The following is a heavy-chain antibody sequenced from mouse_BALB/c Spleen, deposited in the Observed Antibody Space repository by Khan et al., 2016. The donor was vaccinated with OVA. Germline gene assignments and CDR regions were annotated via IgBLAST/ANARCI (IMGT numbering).Heavy chain of an antibody. CDR2: IYYSGTI. CDR3: ARDEYYGYWYFDV. V-gene: IGHV3-5*02. Sequence: EVQLQESGPGLVKPSQTVSLTCTVTGISITTRNYRWSWIRQFPGNKLEWIGYIYYSGTITYNPSLTSRATITRDTSKNQFFLEMNSLTAEDTATYYSARDEYYGYWYFDVWGAGTTVTVSS. J-gene: IGHJ1*01. CDR1: GISITTRNYR. D-gene: IGHD1-1*01.